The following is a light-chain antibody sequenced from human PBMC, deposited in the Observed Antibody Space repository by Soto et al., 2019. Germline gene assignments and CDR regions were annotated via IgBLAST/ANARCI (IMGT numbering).Light chain of an antibody. CDR1: QSINRY. J-gene: IGKJ2*01. Sequence: DIQMTQSPPSLSASVGDRVTITCRASQSINRYLNWYEHKPGKAPKLLIYAASSLQTGVPSRFSGSGSGTDFTLTISSQQPEDFATYFCQQSYSTPYTFGQGTKLEIK. CDR3: QQSYSTPYT. V-gene: IGKV1-39*01. CDR2: AAS.